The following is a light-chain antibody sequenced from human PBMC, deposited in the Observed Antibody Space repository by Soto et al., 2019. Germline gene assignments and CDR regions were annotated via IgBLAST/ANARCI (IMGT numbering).Light chain of an antibody. CDR2: AAS. Sequence: MTQSPSSLSASVGDRVTITCRASQSISSYLNWYQQKPGKAPKLLIYAASSLQSGVPSRFSGSGSGTDFTLTISSLQPEDFATYYCQQSYSTPRTFGGGTKVEIK. J-gene: IGKJ4*01. CDR3: QQSYSTPRT. V-gene: IGKV1-39*01. CDR1: QSISSY.